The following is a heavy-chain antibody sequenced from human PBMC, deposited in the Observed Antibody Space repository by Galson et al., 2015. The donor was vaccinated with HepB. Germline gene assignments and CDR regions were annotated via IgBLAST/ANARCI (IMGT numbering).Heavy chain of an antibody. V-gene: IGHV3-30*18. CDR3: AKDALRISSGSTFHN. J-gene: IGHJ4*02. D-gene: IGHD6-19*01. CDR2: VSYDGGNK. Sequence: SLRLSCAASGFIFSTFDMHWVRQAPGKGLEWVALVSYDGGNKSYADSVKGRFTVSRDNSNNMLHLQMNSLRAEDTAQYYCAKDALRISSGSTFHNWGQGTLVTVSA. CDR1: GFIFSTFD.